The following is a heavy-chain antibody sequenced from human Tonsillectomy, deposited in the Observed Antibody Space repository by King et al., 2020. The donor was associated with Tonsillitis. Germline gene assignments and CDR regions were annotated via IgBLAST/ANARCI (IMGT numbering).Heavy chain of an antibody. CDR3: AKAAGYSRTWAPVYMDV. D-gene: IGHD6-13*01. Sequence: VQLVESGGGVVQPGGSLRLSCAASRFTFDDYAMHWVRQAPGKGLEWVSLISGDGSRTYYADSVKGRFTISRDSSKSSLYLQMNSLRTEDTALYYCAKAAGYSRTWAPVYMDVWGKGTTVTVSS. CDR1: RFTFDDYA. CDR2: ISGDGSRT. J-gene: IGHJ6*03. V-gene: IGHV3-43*02.